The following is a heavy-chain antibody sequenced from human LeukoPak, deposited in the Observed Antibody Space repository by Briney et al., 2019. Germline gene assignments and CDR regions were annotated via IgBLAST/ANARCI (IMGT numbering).Heavy chain of an antibody. V-gene: IGHV4-39*07. Sequence: PSETLSLTCTVSGGSISSSSDYWGWLRQPPGKGLEWIGSIYYTGSTYYNPSLKSRVTISLDTSKTQFSLKLSSVTAADTAVYYCARLDIVATANFVYWGQGTLVTVSS. CDR2: IYYTGST. CDR1: GGSISSSSDY. D-gene: IGHD5-12*01. CDR3: ARLDIVATANFVY. J-gene: IGHJ4*02.